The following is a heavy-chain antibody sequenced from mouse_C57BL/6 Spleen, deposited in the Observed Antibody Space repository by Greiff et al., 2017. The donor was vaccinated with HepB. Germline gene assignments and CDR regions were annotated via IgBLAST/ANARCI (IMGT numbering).Heavy chain of an antibody. D-gene: IGHD2-5*01. J-gene: IGHJ3*01. V-gene: IGHV1-42*01. CDR2: INPSTGGT. Sequence: EVQLQQSGPELVKPGASVKISCKASGYSFTGYYMNWVKQSPEKSLEWIGEINPSTGGTTYNQKFKAKATLTVDKSSSTAYMQLKSLTSEDSAVYYCGGSNYGGAWFAYWGQGTLVTVSA. CDR3: GGSNYGGAWFAY. CDR1: GYSFTGYY.